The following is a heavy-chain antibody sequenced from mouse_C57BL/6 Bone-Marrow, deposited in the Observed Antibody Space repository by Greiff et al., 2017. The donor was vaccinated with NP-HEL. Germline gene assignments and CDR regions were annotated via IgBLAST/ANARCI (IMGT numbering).Heavy chain of an antibody. J-gene: IGHJ2*01. CDR1: GFTFSSSG. V-gene: IGHV5-6*02. CDR2: ISSGGSYT. Sequence: EVKLQESGGDLVKPGGSLILSCAASGFTFSSSGMSWVRQTPDKRLEWVATISSGGSYTYYPDSVKGRFTISRDNAKNTLYLQMSSLKSEDTAMYYCARRYYGSSPYYWGQGTTLTVSS. D-gene: IGHD1-1*01. CDR3: ARRYYGSSPYY.